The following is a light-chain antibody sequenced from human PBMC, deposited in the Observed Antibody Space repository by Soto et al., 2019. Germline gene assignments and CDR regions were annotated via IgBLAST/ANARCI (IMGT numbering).Light chain of an antibody. J-gene: IGLJ1*01. CDR3: SSYTSTTTLL. V-gene: IGLV2-14*01. Sequence: SALTQPASVSGSPGQSITISCTGTSSDVGGYNYVSWYQQHPGKAPKLLIYDLSNRPSGVSNRFSGSKSGNTASLTISGLQAEDEADYYCSSYTSTTTLLFGTGTKLTVL. CDR2: DLS. CDR1: SSDVGGYNY.